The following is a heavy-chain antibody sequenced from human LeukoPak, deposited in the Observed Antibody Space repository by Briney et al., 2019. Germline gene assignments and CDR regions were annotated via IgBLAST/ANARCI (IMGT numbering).Heavy chain of an antibody. CDR3: ARVGPPAGNSCSGGSCYGGYYYMDV. CDR2: INPNSGGT. J-gene: IGHJ6*03. Sequence: GASVKVSCKASGYTFTGYYMHWVRQAPGQGLEWMGWINPNSGGTNYAQKFQGRVTMTRDTSISTAYMELSRLRSDDTAVYYCARVGPPAGNSCSGGSCYGGYYYMDVWGKGTMVTVSS. V-gene: IGHV1-2*02. D-gene: IGHD2-15*01. CDR1: GYTFTGYY.